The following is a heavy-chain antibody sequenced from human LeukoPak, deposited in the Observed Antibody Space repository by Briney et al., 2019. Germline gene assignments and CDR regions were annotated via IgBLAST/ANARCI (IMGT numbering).Heavy chain of an antibody. V-gene: IGHV1-69*05. J-gene: IGHJ4*02. D-gene: IGHD2-21*01. CDR2: IIPIFGTA. Sequence: SVKVSCKASGGTFSSYAISWVRQAPGQGLEWMGGIIPIFGTANYAQKFQGRVTITTDESTSTAYMELSSLRSEDTAVYYCARQGPHSAGFDYWGQGTLVTVSS. CDR3: ARQGPHSAGFDY. CDR1: GGTFSSYA.